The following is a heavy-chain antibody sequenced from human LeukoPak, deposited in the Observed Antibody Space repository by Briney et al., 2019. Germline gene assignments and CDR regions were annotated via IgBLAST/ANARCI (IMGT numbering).Heavy chain of an antibody. V-gene: IGHV3-7*01. CDR1: GITFTTYW. J-gene: IGHJ4*02. D-gene: IGHD5-12*01. CDR3: ARDSAGYDY. CDR2: IKEDGSDK. Sequence: GGSLRLSCAASGITFTTYWMSWVRQAPGMGLEWVANIKEDGSDKYYVDSVKGRFTISRDNAKNSLYLQMNSLRAEDTAVYYCARDSAGYDYWGQGTLVTVSS.